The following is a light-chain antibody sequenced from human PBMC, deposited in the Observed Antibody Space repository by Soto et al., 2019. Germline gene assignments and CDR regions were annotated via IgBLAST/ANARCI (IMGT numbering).Light chain of an antibody. CDR3: HQYNSYFRT. J-gene: IGKJ1*01. Sequence: DIQMTQSPSTLSTSVGDRVTITCRASQSISSWLAWYQQKPGKAPKLLIYDASSLESGVPSRFSGSGSGTEFTLTISSLQPDDFATYYCHQYNSYFRTFGQGTKLEIK. CDR1: QSISSW. CDR2: DAS. V-gene: IGKV1-5*01.